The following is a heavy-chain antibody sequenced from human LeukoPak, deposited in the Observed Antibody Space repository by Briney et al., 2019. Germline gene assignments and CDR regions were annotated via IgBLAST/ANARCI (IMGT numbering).Heavy chain of an antibody. CDR1: GGSISSYY. J-gene: IGHJ5*02. Sequence: SETLSLTCTVSGGSISSYYWSWIRQPAGKGLEWIGRIYTSGSTNYNPSLKSRVTISVDTSKNQFSLKLSSVTAADTAVYYCARESPYYDILTGYSGNWFDPWGQGTLVTVSS. CDR3: ARESPYYDILTGYSGNWFDP. D-gene: IGHD3-9*01. CDR2: IYTSGST. V-gene: IGHV4-4*07.